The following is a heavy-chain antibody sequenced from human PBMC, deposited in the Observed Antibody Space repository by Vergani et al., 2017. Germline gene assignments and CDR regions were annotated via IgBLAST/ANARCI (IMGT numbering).Heavy chain of an antibody. Sequence: QVQLQQWGAGLLKPSETLSLTCAVYGGSFSGYYWSWIRQPPGKGLEWIGEINHSGSTNYNPSLKSRVTISVDTSKNQFSLKLSSVTDADTAVYYCARGADYGDYGRWFDHWGQGTLVTVSS. J-gene: IGHJ5*02. CDR3: ARGADYGDYGRWFDH. CDR1: GGSFSGYY. D-gene: IGHD4-17*01. V-gene: IGHV4-34*01. CDR2: INHSGST.